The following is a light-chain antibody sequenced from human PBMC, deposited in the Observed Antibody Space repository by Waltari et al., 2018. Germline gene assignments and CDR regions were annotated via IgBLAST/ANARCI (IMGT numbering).Light chain of an antibody. CDR1: ESLLHSNGNTY. Sequence: DVVMTQSPLSLPVTPGEPASISCRSSESLLHSNGNTYLAWYLQKPGQSPQLLIYLGFTRASGVPDRFSGSGSGTDFTLKISRVEAEDVGMYYCMQAIRTPRTFAQGTKVEIK. J-gene: IGKJ1*01. CDR3: MQAIRTPRT. V-gene: IGKV2-28*01. CDR2: LGF.